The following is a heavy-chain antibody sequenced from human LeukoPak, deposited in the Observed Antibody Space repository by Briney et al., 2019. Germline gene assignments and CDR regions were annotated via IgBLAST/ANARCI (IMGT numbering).Heavy chain of an antibody. CDR2: ISSSSSYI. CDR1: GFTFSSYS. CDR3: ASGVSSTSCYVDY. V-gene: IGHV3-21*01. J-gene: IGHJ4*02. D-gene: IGHD2-2*01. Sequence: GGSLRLSCAASGFTFSSYSMNWVRQAPGKGLEWVSSISSSSSYIYYADSVKGRFTISRDNAKNSLYLQMNSLRDEDTAVYYCASGVSSTSCYVDYWGQGTLVTVSS.